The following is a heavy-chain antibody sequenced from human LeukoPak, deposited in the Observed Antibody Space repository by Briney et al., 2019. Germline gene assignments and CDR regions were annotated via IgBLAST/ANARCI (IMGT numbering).Heavy chain of an antibody. Sequence: GGSLRLSCVASGFTFSRYWMSWVRQAPGKGLEWVAKIKQDGSGEYYLDSVKGRLTISRDNAKNSLYLQMNSLRADDTAVYFCTTGYSSGWYNEGNYWGQGTLVTVSS. CDR3: TTGYSSGWYNEGNY. CDR1: GFTFSRYW. CDR2: IKQDGSGE. J-gene: IGHJ4*02. D-gene: IGHD6-19*01. V-gene: IGHV3-7*01.